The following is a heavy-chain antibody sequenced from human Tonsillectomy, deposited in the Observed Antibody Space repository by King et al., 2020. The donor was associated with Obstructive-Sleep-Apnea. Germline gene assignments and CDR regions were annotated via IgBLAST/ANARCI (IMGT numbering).Heavy chain of an antibody. CDR2: ISSNGDNV. V-gene: IGHV3-11*01. CDR3: AKDMGVGGAFHY. J-gene: IGHJ4*02. Sequence: VKLVESGGGLVKPGGSLRLSCEASGFTFSDYYISWVRQAPGKGLEWISYISSNGDNVWYADSVKGRFSVSRDNAKSSMYVQMNSLRDEDTAVYYCAKDMGVGGAFHYWGQGTLVTVSS. D-gene: IGHD1-26*01. CDR1: GFTFSDYY.